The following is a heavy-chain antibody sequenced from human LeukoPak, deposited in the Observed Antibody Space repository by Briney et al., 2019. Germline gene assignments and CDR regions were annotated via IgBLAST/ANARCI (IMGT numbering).Heavy chain of an antibody. J-gene: IGHJ3*02. V-gene: IGHV4-59*01. CDR1: GGSISSYY. CDR3: ARTEGLSSSAI. D-gene: IGHD6-6*01. CDR2: IYYSGST. Sequence: SETLSLTCTVSGGSISSYYWSWIRQPPGKGLEWIGYIYYSGSTNYNPSLKSRVTISVDTSKNQFSLKLSSVTAADTAVYYCARTEGLSSSAIWGQGTMVTVSS.